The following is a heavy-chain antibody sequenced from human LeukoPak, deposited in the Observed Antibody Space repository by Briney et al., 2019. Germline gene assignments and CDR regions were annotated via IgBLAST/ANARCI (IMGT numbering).Heavy chain of an antibody. D-gene: IGHD4-17*01. CDR1: GYTFTSYA. Sequence: ASVKVSCKASGYTFTSYAMHWVRQAPGQRLEWMGWINAGNGNTKYSQKFQGRVTITRDTSASTAYMELSSLRSEDTAVYYCARGDDYGFRPPADYWGQGTLVTVSS. V-gene: IGHV1-3*01. J-gene: IGHJ4*02. CDR3: ARGDDYGFRPPADY. CDR2: INAGNGNT.